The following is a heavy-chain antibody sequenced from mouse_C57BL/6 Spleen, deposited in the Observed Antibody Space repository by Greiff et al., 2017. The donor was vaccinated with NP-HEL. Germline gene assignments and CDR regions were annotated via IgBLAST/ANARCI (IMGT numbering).Heavy chain of an antibody. Sequence: VQLQQSGPVLVKPGASVKMSCKASGYTFTDYYMNWVKQSHGKSLEWIGVINPYNGGTSYNQKFKGKATLTVDKSSSTAYMELNSLTSEDSAVYYCARSPGSSSYFDYWGQGTTLTVSS. CDR2: INPYNGGT. J-gene: IGHJ2*01. CDR3: ARSPGSSSYFDY. D-gene: IGHD1-1*01. V-gene: IGHV1-19*01. CDR1: GYTFTDYY.